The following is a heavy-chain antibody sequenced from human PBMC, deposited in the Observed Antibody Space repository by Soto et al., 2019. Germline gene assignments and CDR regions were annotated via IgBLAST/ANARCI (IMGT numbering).Heavy chain of an antibody. V-gene: IGHV1-3*01. Sequence: GASVKVSCKASGYTFTSYAMHWVRQAPGQRLEWMGWINAGNGNTKYSQKFQGRVTITRDTSASTAYMELSSLRSEDTAVYYCARDAGTTIHYGMDVWGQGTTVTVSS. CDR1: GYTFTSYA. J-gene: IGHJ6*02. D-gene: IGHD1-1*01. CDR2: INAGNGNT. CDR3: ARDAGTTIHYGMDV.